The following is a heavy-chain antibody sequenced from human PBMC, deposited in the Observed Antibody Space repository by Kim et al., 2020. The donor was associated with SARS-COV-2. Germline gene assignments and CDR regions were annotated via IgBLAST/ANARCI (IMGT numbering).Heavy chain of an antibody. J-gene: IGHJ4*02. V-gene: IGHV4-59*01. Sequence: STNYNPSLKSRVTISVDTSKNQFSLKLSSVTAADTAVYYCARDVGGYFDYWGQGTLVTASS. CDR3: ARDVGGYFDY. D-gene: IGHD1-26*01. CDR2: ST.